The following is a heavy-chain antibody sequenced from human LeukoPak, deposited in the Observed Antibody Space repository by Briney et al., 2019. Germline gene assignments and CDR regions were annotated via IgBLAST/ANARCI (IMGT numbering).Heavy chain of an antibody. Sequence: PSETLSLTCTVSGGSISSYYWSWIRQPPGKGLEWIGYIYYSGSTNYNPSLKSRVTISVDTSKNQFSLKLSSVTAADTAVYYCARLSGYDWERFYDYWGQGTLVTVSS. CDR1: GGSISSYY. CDR2: IYYSGST. D-gene: IGHD5-12*01. J-gene: IGHJ4*02. V-gene: IGHV4-59*01. CDR3: ARLSGYDWERFYDY.